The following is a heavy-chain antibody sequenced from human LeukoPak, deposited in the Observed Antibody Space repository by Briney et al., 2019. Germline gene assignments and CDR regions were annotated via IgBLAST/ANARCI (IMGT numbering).Heavy chain of an antibody. Sequence: PGGSLRLSCAFSGLTFSSYAMTWVRQAPGKGLEWVSAVSGGGGSTYYADSVRGRFTISRDNSKNTLYLQMNSLKAEDTAVYYCAKGDYGDFTVFDYWGQGTLVTVSS. D-gene: IGHD4-17*01. V-gene: IGHV3-23*01. CDR3: AKGDYGDFTVFDY. CDR2: VSGGGGST. CDR1: GLTFSSYA. J-gene: IGHJ4*02.